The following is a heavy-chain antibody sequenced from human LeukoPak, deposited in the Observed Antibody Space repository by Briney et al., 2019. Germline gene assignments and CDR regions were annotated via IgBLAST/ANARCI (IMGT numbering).Heavy chain of an antibody. J-gene: IGHJ3*02. CDR3: ARVHQQLALYAFDI. V-gene: IGHV4-34*01. Sequence: PSETLSLTCAVYGGSFSAYYWSWIRQPPGKGLEWIGEINHSGSTNYNPSLKSRVTIGVDTSKNQFSLKVSSVTAADTAVYFCARVHQQLALYAFDIWGHGTLVSVYS. CDR1: GGSFSAYY. CDR2: INHSGST. D-gene: IGHD6-13*01.